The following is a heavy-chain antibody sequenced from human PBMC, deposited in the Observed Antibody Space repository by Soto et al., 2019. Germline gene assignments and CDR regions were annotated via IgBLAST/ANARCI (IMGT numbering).Heavy chain of an antibody. Sequence: SVKVSCKASGFTFTSSAVQWVRQARGQRLEWIGWIVVGSGNTNYAQKFQERVTITRDMSTSTAYMELSSLRSEDTAVYYCAAENYYDSSGYYPYYFDYWGQGTLVTVSS. CDR3: AAENYYDSSGYYPYYFDY. CDR1: GFTFTSSA. J-gene: IGHJ4*02. CDR2: IVVGSGNT. V-gene: IGHV1-58*01. D-gene: IGHD3-22*01.